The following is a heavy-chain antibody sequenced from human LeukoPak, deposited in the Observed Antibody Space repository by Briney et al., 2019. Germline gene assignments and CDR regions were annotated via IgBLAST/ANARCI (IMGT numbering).Heavy chain of an antibody. CDR2: IRYSGST. Sequence: SETLSLTCTVSGDSISSYYWNWIRQPPGKGLEWIGNIRYSGSTNYNPSLKSRVTISVDTSKNQFSLKLSSVTAADTAVYYCAIGSFSSFDYWGQGTLVTVSS. CDR1: GDSISSYY. CDR3: AIGSFSSFDY. D-gene: IGHD3-10*01. V-gene: IGHV4-59*08. J-gene: IGHJ4*02.